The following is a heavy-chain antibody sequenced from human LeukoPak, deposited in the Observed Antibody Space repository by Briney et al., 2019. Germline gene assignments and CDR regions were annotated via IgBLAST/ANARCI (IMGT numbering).Heavy chain of an antibody. V-gene: IGHV4-61*08. CDR3: ASHRVGGSNAFDP. CDR1: GGSISSGDYY. CDR2: IYYSGRT. D-gene: IGHD2-15*01. Sequence: SETLSLTCTVSGGSISSGDYYWSWIRQPPGKGLEWIGYIYYSGRTNYNPSLKSRVTISVDTSKNQFSLKLSSVTAADTAVYYCASHRVGGSNAFDPWGQGTLVTVSS. J-gene: IGHJ5*02.